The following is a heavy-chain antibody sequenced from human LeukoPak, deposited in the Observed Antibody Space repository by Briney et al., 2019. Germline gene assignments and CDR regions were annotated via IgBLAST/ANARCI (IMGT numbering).Heavy chain of an antibody. D-gene: IGHD6-13*01. V-gene: IGHV5-51*01. CDR1: GYGFTTYW. Sequence: GASLQISCKGSGYGFTTYWIGWVRQMPGKGLEWRGIIYPGDSDTRYSPSFQGQVTISADKSISTAYLQWSSLKASDTAMYYCARHGLRDSSWESFDYWGQGTLVTVSS. CDR2: IYPGDSDT. CDR3: ARHGLRDSSWESFDY. J-gene: IGHJ4*02.